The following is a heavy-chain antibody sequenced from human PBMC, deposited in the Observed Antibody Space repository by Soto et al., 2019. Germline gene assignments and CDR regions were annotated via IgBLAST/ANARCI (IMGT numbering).Heavy chain of an antibody. Sequence: SETLSLTCDVYVGSFSGYYWSWIRQPPGKGLEWIGEINHSGSTNYNPSLKSRVTISVDTSKNQFSLKLSSVTAADTAVYYCARGGYGDYPLDYWGQGTLVTVSS. J-gene: IGHJ4*02. CDR3: ARGGYGDYPLDY. V-gene: IGHV4-34*01. CDR1: VGSFSGYY. CDR2: INHSGST. D-gene: IGHD4-17*01.